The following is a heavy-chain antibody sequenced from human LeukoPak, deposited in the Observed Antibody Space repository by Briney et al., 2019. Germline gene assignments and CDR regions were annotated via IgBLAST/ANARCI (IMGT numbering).Heavy chain of an antibody. V-gene: IGHV3-20*04. J-gene: IGHJ6*03. CDR3: ARALRGDGDYDYYYMDV. D-gene: IGHD2-21*02. CDR2: INWNGGST. Sequence: PGGSLRLSCAASGFTFDDYGMSWVRQAPEKGLEWVSGINWNGGSTGYADSVKGRFTISRDNAKNSLYLQMNSLRAEDTALYYCARALRGDGDYDYYYMDVWGKGTTVTVSS. CDR1: GFTFDDYG.